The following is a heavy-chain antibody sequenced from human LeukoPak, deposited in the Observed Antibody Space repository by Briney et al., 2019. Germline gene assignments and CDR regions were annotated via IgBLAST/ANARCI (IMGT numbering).Heavy chain of an antibody. CDR2: IIPILGIA. CDR1: GGTFSSYA. V-gene: IGHV1-69*04. Sequence: SVKVSCKASGGTFSSYAISWVRQAPGQGLEWMGRIIPILGIANYAQKFQGRVTITADKSTSTAYMELSSLRSEDTAVYYCARDQYGDPSGYWGQGTLVTVSS. CDR3: ARDQYGDPSGY. D-gene: IGHD4-17*01. J-gene: IGHJ4*02.